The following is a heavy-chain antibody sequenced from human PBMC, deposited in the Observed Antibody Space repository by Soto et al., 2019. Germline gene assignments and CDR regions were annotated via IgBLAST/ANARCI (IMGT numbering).Heavy chain of an antibody. D-gene: IGHD6-13*01. Sequence: GASVKVSCKASGFTFSSYVMHWVRQAPGHRLEWMGWITPGNYKTMYSQKFQGRVTITWDTSATTAYIELSSLSSEDTAVYYCARDLIATSGALFDFWGQGTLVTVS. CDR3: ARDLIATSGALFDF. CDR2: ITPGNYKT. CDR1: GFTFSSYV. J-gene: IGHJ4*02. V-gene: IGHV1-3*01.